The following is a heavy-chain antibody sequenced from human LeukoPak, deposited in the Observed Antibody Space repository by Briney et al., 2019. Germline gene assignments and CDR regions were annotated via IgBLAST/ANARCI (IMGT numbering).Heavy chain of an antibody. J-gene: IGHJ3*01. Sequence: PGGSLRLSCAASGFTFSSYAMSWVRQAPGKGMEWVSAITGTGGSTYYVASVKGRFTVSRDNSRNTLYLQMSSLRAEDSAMYYCAKVRDTRDRYKDTFDVWGQGTRVTVSS. V-gene: IGHV3-23*01. CDR1: GFTFSSYA. D-gene: IGHD1-1*01. CDR2: ITGTGGST. CDR3: AKVRDTRDRYKDTFDV.